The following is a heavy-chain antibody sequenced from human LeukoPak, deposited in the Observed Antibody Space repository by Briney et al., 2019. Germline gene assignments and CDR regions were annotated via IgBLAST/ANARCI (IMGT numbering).Heavy chain of an antibody. V-gene: IGHV3-53*01. D-gene: IGHD2-2*01. J-gene: IGHJ4*02. CDR2: IYSDGST. CDR1: GFTFTSSY. CDR3: ARAIQSQLLKGYFDF. Sequence: GGSLRLSCAASGFTFTSSYMSWVRQAPGKGLEWVSVIYSDGSTYYSDSVKGRFSISRDHSKNTVLLQMNSLRAEDTAVYYCARAIQSQLLKGYFDFWGQGALVTVSS.